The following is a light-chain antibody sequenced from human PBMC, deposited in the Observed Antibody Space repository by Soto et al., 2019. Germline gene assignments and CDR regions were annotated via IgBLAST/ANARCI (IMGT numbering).Light chain of an antibody. CDR3: QQSYSTPGT. J-gene: IGKJ1*01. V-gene: IGKV1-39*01. CDR2: AAS. Sequence: DIQMTPSPSSLSASVGDRVTITCRASQSISSYLNWYQQKPGKAPKLLIYAASSLQSGVPSRFSGRGSGTDFTLTISSLQPEDFATYYCQQSYSTPGTFGQGTKVEIK. CDR1: QSISSY.